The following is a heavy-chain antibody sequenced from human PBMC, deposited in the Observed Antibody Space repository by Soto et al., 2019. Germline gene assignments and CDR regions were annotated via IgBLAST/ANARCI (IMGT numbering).Heavy chain of an antibody. Sequence: ASVKVSCKASGYTFTGYYMHWVRQAPGQGLEWMGWINPNSGGTNYAQKFQGWVTMTRDTSISTAYMELSRLRSDDTAVYYCARGDPGIAAAGRLLDYWGQGTLVTVSS. CDR2: INPNSGGT. V-gene: IGHV1-2*04. CDR3: ARGDPGIAAAGRLLDY. CDR1: GYTFTGYY. J-gene: IGHJ4*02. D-gene: IGHD6-13*01.